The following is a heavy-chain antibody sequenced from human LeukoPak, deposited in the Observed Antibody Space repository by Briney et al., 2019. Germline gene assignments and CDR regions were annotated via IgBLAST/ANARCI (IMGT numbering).Heavy chain of an antibody. CDR2: INPNSGDT. CDR1: GYTFTSYD. CDR3: ANLMTTVTAGPFDY. D-gene: IGHD4-17*01. Sequence: GASVKVSCKASGYTFTSYDINWVRQAPGQGLEWMGRINPNSGDTNFAQKFQGRVTMTRDTSLSTAYMELSRLRSDDTAVYYCANLMTTVTAGPFDYWGQGTLVTVSS. V-gene: IGHV1-2*06. J-gene: IGHJ4*02.